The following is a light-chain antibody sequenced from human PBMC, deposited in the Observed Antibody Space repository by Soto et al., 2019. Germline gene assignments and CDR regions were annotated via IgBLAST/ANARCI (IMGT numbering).Light chain of an antibody. V-gene: IGKV3-20*01. CDR2: EAS. Sequence: EIVLTQSPGTLSLSPGERATLSCRASQSVSGNSVAWYQQKSGQAPRLLIYEASDRAGGIPDRFSGSGSWTDFTLTINRLQPEDFAVYFCQQYATSPYTFAQGTKLEI. J-gene: IGKJ2*01. CDR3: QQYATSPYT. CDR1: QSVSGNS.